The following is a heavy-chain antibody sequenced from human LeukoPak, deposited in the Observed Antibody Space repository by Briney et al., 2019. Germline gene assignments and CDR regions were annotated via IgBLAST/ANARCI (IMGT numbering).Heavy chain of an antibody. Sequence: ASVKVSCKASGYTFTSYGFTWVRQAPGQGHEWVGWISAYNGNTNYAQKLQGRVTMTTDTSTSTAYLELRSMRSDDTAVYYCARSDSSGRYGGYYYYYMDVWGKGTTVTVSS. D-gene: IGHD6-19*01. CDR3: ARSDSSGRYGGYYYYYMDV. J-gene: IGHJ6*03. CDR2: ISAYNGNT. V-gene: IGHV1-18*01. CDR1: GYTFTSYG.